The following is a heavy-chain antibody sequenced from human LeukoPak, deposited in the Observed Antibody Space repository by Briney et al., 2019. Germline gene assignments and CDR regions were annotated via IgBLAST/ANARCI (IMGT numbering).Heavy chain of an antibody. CDR1: GGSISSSSYY. V-gene: IGHV3-11*04. Sequence: LSLTCTVSGGSISSSSYYWGWIRQPPGKGLEWVSYISSSGSTIYYADSVKGRFTISRDNAKNSLYLQMNSLRAEDTAVYYCARPGAPCSSTSCQEADDYWGQGTLVTVSS. CDR2: ISSSGSTI. J-gene: IGHJ4*02. D-gene: IGHD2-2*01. CDR3: ARPGAPCSSTSCQEADDY.